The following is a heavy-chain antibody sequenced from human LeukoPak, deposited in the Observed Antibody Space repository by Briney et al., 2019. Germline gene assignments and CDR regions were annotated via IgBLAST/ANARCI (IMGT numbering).Heavy chain of an antibody. CDR3: ARVGYYYDSSGYYTLDY. D-gene: IGHD3-22*01. V-gene: IGHV3-23*01. CDR1: GFTFKDSA. Sequence: GGSLRLSCAASGFTFKDSAMSWVRQAPGVGLEWVSAISGSGGSTYYADSVKGRFTISRDNSKNTLYLQMNSLRAEDTAVYYCARVGYYYDSSGYYTLDYWGQGTLVTVSS. J-gene: IGHJ4*02. CDR2: ISGSGGST.